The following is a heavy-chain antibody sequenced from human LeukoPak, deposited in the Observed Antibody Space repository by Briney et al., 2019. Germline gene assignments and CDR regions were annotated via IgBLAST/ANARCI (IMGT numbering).Heavy chain of an antibody. D-gene: IGHD2-15*01. CDR3: AREIVVVVAATPNAVDI. Sequence: PSGTLSLTCAVSGGPISSSNWWSWVRQPPGKGLEWIGEIYHSGSTNYNPSLKSRVTISVDKSKNQFSLKLSSVTAADTAVYYCAREIVVVVAATPNAVDIWGQGTMVTVSS. V-gene: IGHV4-4*02. J-gene: IGHJ3*02. CDR2: IYHSGST. CDR1: GGPISSSNW.